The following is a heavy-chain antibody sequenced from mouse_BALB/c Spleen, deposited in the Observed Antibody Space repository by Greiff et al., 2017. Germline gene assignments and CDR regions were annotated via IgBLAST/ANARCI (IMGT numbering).Heavy chain of an antibody. CDR2: IWSGGST. J-gene: IGHJ4*01. D-gene: IGHD2-4*01. CDR3: ARIYDYDRGGYAMDY. Sequence: QVQLQQSGPGLVQPSQSLSITCTVSGFSLTSYGVHWVRQSPGKGLEWLGVIWSGGSTDYNAAFISRLSISKDNSKSQVFFKMNSLQADDTAIYYCARIYDYDRGGYAMDYWGQGTSVTVSS. CDR1: GFSLTSYG. V-gene: IGHV2-4-1*01.